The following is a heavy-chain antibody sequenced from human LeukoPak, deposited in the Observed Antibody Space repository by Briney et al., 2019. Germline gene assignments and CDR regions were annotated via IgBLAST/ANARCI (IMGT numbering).Heavy chain of an antibody. D-gene: IGHD6-13*01. CDR2: IYYSGNT. CDR1: GASISSGGYY. Sequence: PSQTLSLTCTVSGASISSGGYYWSWIRQHPGKGLEWIGYIYYSGNTYYNPSLKSRVTISVDTSKNQFSLKLSSVTAADTAVYYCARGAIPSSWYRRNFDYWGQGTLVTVSS. V-gene: IGHV4-31*03. CDR3: ARGAIPSSWYRRNFDY. J-gene: IGHJ4*02.